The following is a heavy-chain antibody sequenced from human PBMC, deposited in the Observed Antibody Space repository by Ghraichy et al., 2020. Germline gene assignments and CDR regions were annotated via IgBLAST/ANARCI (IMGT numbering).Heavy chain of an antibody. V-gene: IGHV4-39*07. CDR1: GGSISSSSYY. D-gene: IGHD3-16*01. CDR3: ARDKGALGSSDY. CDR2: IYYSGST. J-gene: IGHJ4*02. Sequence: SETLSLTCTVSGGSISSSSYYWGWIRQPPGKGLEWIGSIYYSGSTYYNPSLKSRVTISVDTSKNQFSLKLSSVTAADTAVYYCARDKGALGSSDYWGQGTLVTVSS.